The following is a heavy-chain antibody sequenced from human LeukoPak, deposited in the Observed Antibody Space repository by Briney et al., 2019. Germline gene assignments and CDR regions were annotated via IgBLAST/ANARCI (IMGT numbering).Heavy chain of an antibody. CDR1: GVTFSIYP. CDR2: IRDESGGT. Sequence: GGSLRLSRVPSGVTFSIYPMSWAPQPPEKGLEWVSAIRDESGGTFYEDSVKGRFTISRENSENTLFLHMNRLRAEDTAVYYCAKSTPFRSNFDYWGQGTLVTVSS. D-gene: IGHD4-23*01. J-gene: IGHJ4*02. CDR3: AKSTPFRSNFDY. V-gene: IGHV3-23*01.